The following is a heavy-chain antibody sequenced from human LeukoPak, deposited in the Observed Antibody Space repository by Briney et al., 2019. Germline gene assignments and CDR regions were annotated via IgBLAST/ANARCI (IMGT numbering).Heavy chain of an antibody. V-gene: IGHV3-7*01. D-gene: IGHD3-3*01. CDR3: ARVGSGPRVLEWFRRHPNFFDY. Sequence: GGSLRLSCAASGFTFSSYWMSWVRQAPGKGLEWVANIKQDGSEKYYVDSVKGRFTISRDNAKNSLYLQMNSLRAGDTAVYYCARVGSGPRVLEWFRRHPNFFDYWGQGTLVTVSS. J-gene: IGHJ4*02. CDR2: IKQDGSEK. CDR1: GFTFSSYW.